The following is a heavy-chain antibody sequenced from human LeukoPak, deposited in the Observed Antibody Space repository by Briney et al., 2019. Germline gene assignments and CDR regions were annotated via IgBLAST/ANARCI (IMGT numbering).Heavy chain of an antibody. Sequence: GGSLRLSCVASGFIFSSYTMNWVRQAPGKGLEWVSSISISSTYINYADSVKGRFTTSRDNAWNSLYLQMDNLRAEDTAVYYCVGDMWGTYYFDYWGQGTVVTVSP. CDR3: VGDMWGTYYFDY. CDR1: GFIFSSYT. V-gene: IGHV3-21*06. J-gene: IGHJ4*02. D-gene: IGHD1-14*01. CDR2: ISISSTYI.